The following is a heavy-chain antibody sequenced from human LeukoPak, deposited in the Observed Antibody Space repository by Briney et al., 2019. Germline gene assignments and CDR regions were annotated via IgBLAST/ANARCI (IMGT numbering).Heavy chain of an antibody. D-gene: IGHD2-2*01. Sequence: GGSLRLSCAASGFTFSSYAMSWVRQAPGKGLEWVSAISGSGGSTYYADSVKGRFTISRDNSKNTLYLQMNSLRAEDTAVYYCAKDLVVVPAAPIGFAFDIWGQGTMVTVSS. V-gene: IGHV3-23*01. CDR1: GFTFSSYA. J-gene: IGHJ3*02. CDR3: AKDLVVVPAAPIGFAFDI. CDR2: ISGSGGST.